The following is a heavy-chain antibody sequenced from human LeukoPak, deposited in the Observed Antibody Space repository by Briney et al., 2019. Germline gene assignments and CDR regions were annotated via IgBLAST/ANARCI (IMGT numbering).Heavy chain of an antibody. CDR3: ARDEYSGFDY. D-gene: IGHD2/OR15-2a*01. J-gene: IGHJ4*02. V-gene: IGHV4-38-2*02. CDR1: GYSISSAFY. CDR2: IHYSGST. Sequence: SETLSLTCAVSGYSISSAFYWGWIRQSPGKGLEWIGTIHYSGSTSYNPSLKSRVTISVDTSKNQFSLKLRSVTAADTAVYYCARDEYSGFDYWGQGTLVTVSS.